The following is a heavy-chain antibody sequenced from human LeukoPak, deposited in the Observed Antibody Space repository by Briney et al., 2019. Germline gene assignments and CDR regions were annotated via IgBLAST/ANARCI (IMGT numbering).Heavy chain of an antibody. CDR3: ARWYCSGGSCYSGAYYYYMDV. J-gene: IGHJ6*03. Sequence: GGSLRLSCAASGFTFSSYEMNWVRQAPGKGLEWVSYISSSGSTIYYADSVKGRFTISRDNAKNSLYLQMNSLRAEDTAVCYCARWYCSGGSCYSGAYYYYMDVWGKGTTVTVSS. D-gene: IGHD2-15*01. CDR1: GFTFSSYE. CDR2: ISSSGSTI. V-gene: IGHV3-48*03.